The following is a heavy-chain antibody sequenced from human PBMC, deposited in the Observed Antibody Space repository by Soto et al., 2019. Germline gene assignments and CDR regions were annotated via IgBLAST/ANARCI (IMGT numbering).Heavy chain of an antibody. Sequence: SETLSLTCTVSGGSITSSSHFWGWVRRPPGKGLEWIGTIYFTGNTYYTPSLKSRLTMSIDTSKNEFSLRLNSVTAADTAVYYCAGQTFTIAAASYGRSNWFDPWGPGTLVTVSS. V-gene: IGHV4-39*01. CDR1: GGSITSSSHF. D-gene: IGHD6-25*01. CDR3: AGQTFTIAAASYGRSNWFDP. CDR2: IYFTGNT. J-gene: IGHJ5*02.